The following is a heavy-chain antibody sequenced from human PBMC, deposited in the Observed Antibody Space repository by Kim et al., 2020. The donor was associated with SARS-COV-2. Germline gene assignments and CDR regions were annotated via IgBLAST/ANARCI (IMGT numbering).Heavy chain of an antibody. CDR3: ARVAVTTFSFGY. J-gene: IGHJ4*02. D-gene: IGHD4-17*01. V-gene: IGHV4-59*01. Sequence: NYHPSLKSRVTITVDTSKHQFSLKLSSVTAADTAVYYCARVAVTTFSFGYWGQGTLVTVSS.